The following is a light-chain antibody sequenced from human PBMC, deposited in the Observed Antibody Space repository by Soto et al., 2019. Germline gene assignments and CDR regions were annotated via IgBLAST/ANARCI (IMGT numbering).Light chain of an antibody. J-gene: IGLJ1*01. Sequence: QSVLTQPPSVSGAPGQRVTISCTGSSSNIGPTYDVHWYQQLPGTAPKLLIYANTNRPSGVPDRFFGSKSGTSASLAITGLQAEDEADYFCQSYDSSLSGYVFGTGTKLTVL. CDR1: SSNIGPTYD. CDR3: QSYDSSLSGYV. V-gene: IGLV1-40*01. CDR2: ANT.